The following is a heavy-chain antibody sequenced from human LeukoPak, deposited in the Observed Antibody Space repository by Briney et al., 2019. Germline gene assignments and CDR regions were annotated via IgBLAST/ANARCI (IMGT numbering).Heavy chain of an antibody. V-gene: IGHV4-30-2*01. CDR2: IYHSGST. D-gene: IGHD6-13*01. CDR1: GGSISSGGYY. CDR3: ARAPSGSSWYSHYFDY. J-gene: IGHJ4*02. Sequence: SETLSLTCTVSGGSISSGGYYWSWIRQPPGKGLEWIGEIYHSGSTNYNPSLKSRVTISVDKSKNQFSLKLSSVTAADTAVYYCARAPSGSSWYSHYFDYWGQGTLVTVSS.